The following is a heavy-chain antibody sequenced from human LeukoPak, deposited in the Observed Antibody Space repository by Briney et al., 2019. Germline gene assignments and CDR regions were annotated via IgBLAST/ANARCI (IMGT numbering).Heavy chain of an antibody. CDR3: ARHRGYDGGSVSRYYYYMDV. V-gene: IGHV5-51*01. J-gene: IGHJ6*03. CDR2: IYPGDSDT. D-gene: IGHD5-12*01. CDR1: GYSFTSYW. Sequence: GESLKISCKGSGYSFTSYWIGWVRQMPGKGLEWMGIIYPGDSDTRYSPSFQGQATISADKSISTAYLQWSSLKASDTAMYYCARHRGYDGGSVSRYYYYMDVWGKGTTVTVSS.